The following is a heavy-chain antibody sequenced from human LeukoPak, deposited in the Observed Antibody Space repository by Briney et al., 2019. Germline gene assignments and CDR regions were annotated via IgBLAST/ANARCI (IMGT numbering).Heavy chain of an antibody. CDR3: ARDRERDRLHYFDY. CDR1: GFTFSGYS. CDR2: ISSSSSYI. J-gene: IGHJ4*02. Sequence: GGSLRLSCAASGFTFSGYSMNWVRQAPGKGLEWVSSISSSSSYIYYADSVKGRFTISRDNAKNSLYLQMNSLRAEDTAVYYCARDRERDRLHYFDYWGQGTLVTVSS. V-gene: IGHV3-21*01.